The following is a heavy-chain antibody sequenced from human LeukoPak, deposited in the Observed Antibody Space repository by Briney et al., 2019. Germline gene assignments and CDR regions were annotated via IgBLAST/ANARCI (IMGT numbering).Heavy chain of an antibody. CDR3: ATTIYGSGSYPAFDY. D-gene: IGHD3-10*01. Sequence: ASVKVSCKASGYTFTSYGISWVRQAPGQGLEWMGWISAYNGHTNYAQKLQGRVTMTEDRSTDTAYMELSSLGSEDTAIYYCATTIYGSGSYPAFDYWGQGTLVTVSS. CDR2: ISAYNGHT. V-gene: IGHV1-18*01. J-gene: IGHJ4*02. CDR1: GYTFTSYG.